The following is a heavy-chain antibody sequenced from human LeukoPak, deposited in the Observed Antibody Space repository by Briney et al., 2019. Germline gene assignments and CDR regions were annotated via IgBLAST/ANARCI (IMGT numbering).Heavy chain of an antibody. V-gene: IGHV4-59*01. CDR2: IYYSGST. D-gene: IGHD2-15*01. Sequence: SETLSLTCTVSGGSISSYYWSWIRQPPGKGLEWIGYIYYSGSTNYNPSLKSRVTISVDTSKNQFSLKLSSVTAADTAVYYCARDGCSGGSCYWNWFDPWGQGTLVTASS. CDR1: GGSISSYY. CDR3: ARDGCSGGSCYWNWFDP. J-gene: IGHJ5*02.